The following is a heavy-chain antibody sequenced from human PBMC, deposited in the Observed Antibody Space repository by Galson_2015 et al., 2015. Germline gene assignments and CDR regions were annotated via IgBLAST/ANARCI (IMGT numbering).Heavy chain of an antibody. CDR3: ARDQCAGGSCYSGYFDY. V-gene: IGHV3-53*01. CDR2: IYSGGST. J-gene: IGHJ4*02. CDR1: GFTVSSNY. Sequence: LRLSCAASGFTVSSNYLSWVRQAPGKGLEWVSVIYSGGSTYYADSVKGRFTISRDNSKNTLYLQMNSLTADDTAVYYCARDQCAGGSCYSGYFDYWGQGTLVTVSS. D-gene: IGHD2-15*01.